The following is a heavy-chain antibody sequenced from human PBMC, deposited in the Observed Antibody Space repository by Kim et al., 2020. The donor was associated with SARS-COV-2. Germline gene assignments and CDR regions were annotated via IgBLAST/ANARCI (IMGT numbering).Heavy chain of an antibody. Sequence: TLKSRVPLSVDTSKNQFSLKLSSVTAADTAVYYCARGITRGHSYYYMDVWGKGTTVTVSS. V-gene: IGHV4-34*01. D-gene: IGHD3-10*01. CDR3: ARGITRGHSYYYMDV. J-gene: IGHJ6*03.